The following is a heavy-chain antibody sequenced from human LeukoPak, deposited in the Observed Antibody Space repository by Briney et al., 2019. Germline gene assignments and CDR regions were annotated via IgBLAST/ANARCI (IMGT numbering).Heavy chain of an antibody. CDR3: ASSEGYCSSTSCYPGMDV. J-gene: IGHJ6*02. Sequence: KASETLSLTCAVYGGSFSGYDWSWIRQPPGKGLEWIGEINHSGSTNYNASLKRRVTISVDTSKKQFSLKLSSVTAADTAVYYCASSEGYCSSTSCYPGMDVWGQGTTVTVSS. V-gene: IGHV4-34*01. CDR1: GGSFSGYD. D-gene: IGHD2-2*01. CDR2: INHSGST.